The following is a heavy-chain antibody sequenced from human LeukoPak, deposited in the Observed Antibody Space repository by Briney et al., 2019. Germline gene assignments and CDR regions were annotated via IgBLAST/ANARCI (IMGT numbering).Heavy chain of an antibody. CDR1: GFTFSDYY. Sequence: GGSLRLSCAASGFTFSDYYMSWIRQAPGKGLEWVSYISSSGSTIYYADSVKGRFTISRDNAKNSLYLQMNSLRAEDTAVYYCARAFYSSSWYGFNWFDPWGQGTLVTVSS. D-gene: IGHD6-13*01. V-gene: IGHV3-11*04. J-gene: IGHJ5*02. CDR3: ARAFYSSSWYGFNWFDP. CDR2: ISSSGSTI.